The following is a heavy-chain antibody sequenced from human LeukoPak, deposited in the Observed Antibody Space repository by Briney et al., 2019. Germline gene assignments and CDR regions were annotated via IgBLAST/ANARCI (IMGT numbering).Heavy chain of an antibody. CDR3: ARCLRYFDWLFSVDS. CDR1: GFTFSSYS. J-gene: IGHJ4*02. V-gene: IGHV3-48*01. CDR2: ISSSSSTI. Sequence: AGGSLRLSCAASGFTFSSYSMNWVRQAPGKGPEWVSYISSSSSTIYYADSVKGRFTISRDNAKNSLYLQMNSLRAEDTAVYYCARCLRYFDWLFSVDSWGQGTLVTVSS. D-gene: IGHD3-9*01.